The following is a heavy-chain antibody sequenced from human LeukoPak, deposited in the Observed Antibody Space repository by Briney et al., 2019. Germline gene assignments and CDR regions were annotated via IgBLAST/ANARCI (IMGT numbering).Heavy chain of an antibody. CDR3: TGGPGASYGQTPY. D-gene: IGHD5-18*01. V-gene: IGHV4-59*01. Sequence: SSETLSLTCTVSGGSISSYYWSWIRRPPGKGLEWIGYIYYNGNNNSNPSLQSRVTISVDTSKNQFSLKLTSVTAADAAMYYCTGGPGASYGQTPYWGQGTLVTVSS. CDR2: IYYNGNN. J-gene: IGHJ4*02. CDR1: GGSISSYY.